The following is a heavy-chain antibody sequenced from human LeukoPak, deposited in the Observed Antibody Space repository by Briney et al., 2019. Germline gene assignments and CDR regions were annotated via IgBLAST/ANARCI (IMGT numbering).Heavy chain of an antibody. CDR3: VGELSYYYYYYMDV. V-gene: IGHV3-23*01. CDR1: GFTFSSYG. CDR2: ISGSGGST. Sequence: GGSLRLSCAASGFTFSSYGMSWVRQAPGKGLEWVSAISGSGGSTYYADSVKGRFTISRDNSKNTLYLQMNSLRAEDTAVYYCVGELSYYYYYYMDVWGKGTTVTISS. J-gene: IGHJ6*03. D-gene: IGHD3-16*02.